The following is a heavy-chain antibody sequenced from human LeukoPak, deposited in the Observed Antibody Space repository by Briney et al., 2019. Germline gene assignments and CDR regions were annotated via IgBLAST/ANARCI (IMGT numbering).Heavy chain of an antibody. D-gene: IGHD6-19*01. CDR2: ISAYNGYT. CDR1: GYTLTELS. J-gene: IGHJ3*02. Sequence: ASVKVSCKVSGYTLTELSMHWVRQAPGQGLEWMGWISAYNGYTNSAQKLQGRLTMTTDTSTSTAYMELRSLRSDDTAVYYCARGSVYAFDIWGQGTMVTVSS. V-gene: IGHV1-18*01. CDR3: ARGSVYAFDI.